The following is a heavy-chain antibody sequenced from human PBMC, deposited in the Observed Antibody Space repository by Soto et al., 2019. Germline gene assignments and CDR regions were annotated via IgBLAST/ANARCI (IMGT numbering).Heavy chain of an antibody. J-gene: IGHJ4*02. CDR3: ARRATLTHDFDY. D-gene: IGHD1-26*01. CDR2: ISYDGSNK. CDR1: GFTFSSYA. Sequence: QVHLVESGGGVVQPGRSLRLSCAASGFTFSSYAMHWVRQAPGKGLEWVAVISYDGSNKYYADSVKGRFTISRDNSKNTLYLQMNSLRAEDTAVYYCARRATLTHDFDYWGQGTLVTVSS. V-gene: IGHV3-30-3*01.